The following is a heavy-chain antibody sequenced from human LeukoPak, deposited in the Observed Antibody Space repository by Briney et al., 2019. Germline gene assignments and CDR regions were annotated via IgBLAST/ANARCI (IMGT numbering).Heavy chain of an antibody. CDR1: GYTFTSYG. J-gene: IGHJ5*02. Sequence: ASVKVSCKASGYTFTSYGISWVRQAPGQGLEWMGWISAYNGNTNYAQKLQGRVTMTTDTSTSTAYMELRSLRSDDTAVYYCARVIVVVPAAITSGRFDPWGQGTLVTVSS. CDR2: ISAYNGNT. CDR3: ARVIVVVPAAITSGRFDP. D-gene: IGHD2-2*01. V-gene: IGHV1-18*01.